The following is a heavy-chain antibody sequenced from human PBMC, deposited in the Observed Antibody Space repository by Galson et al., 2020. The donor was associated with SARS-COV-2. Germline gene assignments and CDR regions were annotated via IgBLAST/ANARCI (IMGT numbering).Heavy chain of an antibody. D-gene: IGHD3-3*01. J-gene: IGHJ4*02. CDR3: VRGSAVVWSGYANFDL. CDR1: GGSISTANYY. Sequence: SETLSLTCSVSGGSISTANYYWGWIRQPPGKGLEWIGSISSTGRPYHNPSHKSRLTIAIDKSKNQLSLKLTSLTAADTAVYYCVRGSAVVWSGYANFDLWGQGTQVTVSS. V-gene: IGHV4-39*07. CDR2: ISSTGRP.